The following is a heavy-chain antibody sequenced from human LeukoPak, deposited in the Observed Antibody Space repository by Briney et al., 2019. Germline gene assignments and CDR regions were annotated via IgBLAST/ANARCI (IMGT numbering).Heavy chain of an antibody. CDR1: GYTFSTYN. D-gene: IGHD1-7*01. CDR3: VRASSGTKTRLDY. Sequence: ASVKVSCKASGYTFSTYNVHWVRQAPGQGLEWMGIINPGDSTTTYAQMFQGRVTMTRDTSTTTVYMELSSLRSEDTAAYYCVRASSGTKTRLDYWGQGTLVTVSS. V-gene: IGHV1-46*01. CDR2: INPGDSTT. J-gene: IGHJ4*02.